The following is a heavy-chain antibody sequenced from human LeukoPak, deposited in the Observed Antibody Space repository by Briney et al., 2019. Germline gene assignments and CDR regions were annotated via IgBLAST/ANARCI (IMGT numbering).Heavy chain of an antibody. J-gene: IGHJ4*02. V-gene: IGHV4-4*02. CDR3: ARVGYSSGWYVDY. D-gene: IGHD6-19*01. CDR1: GGSISSSNW. CDR2: IYHSGST. Sequence: SETLSLTCAVSGGSISSSNWWSWVRQPPAKGLEWIGEIYHSGSTNYNPSLKSRVTISVDTSKYQFSLQLSSVTAADTAVYYCARVGYSSGWYVDYWGQGALVTVSS.